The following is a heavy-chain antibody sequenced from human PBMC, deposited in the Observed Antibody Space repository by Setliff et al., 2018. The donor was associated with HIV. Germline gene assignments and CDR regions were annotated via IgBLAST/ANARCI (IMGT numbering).Heavy chain of an antibody. V-gene: IGHV1-69*06. CDR1: GGTFSSYA. J-gene: IGHJ6*03. CDR2: IIPIFGTA. Sequence: WASVKVSCKASGGTFSSYAISWVRQAPGQGLEWMGRIIPIFGTANYAQKFQGRVTITADKSTSTAYMELSSLRSDDTAVYYCARDPGEGGGGFLEWTIGYYYYMDVWGKGTTVTVSS. CDR3: ARDPGEGGGGFLEWTIGYYYYMDV. D-gene: IGHD3-3*01.